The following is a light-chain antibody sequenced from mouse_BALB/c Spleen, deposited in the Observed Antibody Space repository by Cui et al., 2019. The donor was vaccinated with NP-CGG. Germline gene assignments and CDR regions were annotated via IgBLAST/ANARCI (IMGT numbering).Light chain of an antibody. CDR1: TGAVTTSNY. CDR3: ALWYSNHWV. CDR2: GTN. Sequence: QAVFNPGSAPTTSPGETVTLTCRSSTGAVTTSNYANWVQEKPDNLFTGLIGGTNNRAPGVPARFSGSLIGDKAALTITGAQTEDEAIYFCALWYSNHWVFGGGTKLTVL. V-gene: IGLV1*01. J-gene: IGLJ1*01.